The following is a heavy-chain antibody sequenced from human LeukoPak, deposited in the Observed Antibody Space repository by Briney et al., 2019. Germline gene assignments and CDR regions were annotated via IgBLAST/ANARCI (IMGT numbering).Heavy chain of an antibody. CDR1: GFTLSGYA. D-gene: IGHD2-21*01. V-gene: IGHV3-30*01. CDR3: ARKNVVESNWFDP. Sequence: PGRSLRLSCVASGFTLSGYAMHWVRQAPGKGLEWVAVISYDGSNKYYADSVKVRFTISRYNYKNTRNLKMNPLRAEETPAYYRARKNVVESNWFDPWGQGTLGTVSS. J-gene: IGHJ5*02. CDR2: ISYDGSNK.